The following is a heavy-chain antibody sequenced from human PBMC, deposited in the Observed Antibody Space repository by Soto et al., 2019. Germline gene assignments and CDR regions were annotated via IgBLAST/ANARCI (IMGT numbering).Heavy chain of an antibody. J-gene: IGHJ4*02. Sequence: SETLSLTCTVSGVSITDYYWSWIRQAPGKGLESMGYIYYSGVPFYNPSLNSRATISRDTSKNQFSLNLYFVTTADTAVYYCAASLIQLMNKPNGSAQHSFDYWGQGSLVTVSS. CDR2: IYYSGVP. V-gene: IGHV4-59*01. CDR1: GVSITDYY. CDR3: AASLIQLMNKPNGSAQHSFDY. D-gene: IGHD3-10*01.